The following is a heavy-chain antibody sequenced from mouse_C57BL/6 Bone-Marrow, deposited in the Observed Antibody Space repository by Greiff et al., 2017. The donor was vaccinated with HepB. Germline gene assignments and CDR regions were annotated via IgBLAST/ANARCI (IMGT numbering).Heavy chain of an antibody. V-gene: IGHV5-4*03. D-gene: IGHD1-1*02. Sequence: EVKVVESGGGLVKPGGSLKLSCAASGFTFSSYAMSWVRQTPEKRLEWVATISDGGSYTYYPDNVKGRFTISRDNAKNNLYLQMSHLKSEDTAMYYCARLWSYYAMDYWGQGTSVTVSS. CDR3: ARLWSYYAMDY. CDR1: GFTFSSYA. CDR2: ISDGGSYT. J-gene: IGHJ4*01.